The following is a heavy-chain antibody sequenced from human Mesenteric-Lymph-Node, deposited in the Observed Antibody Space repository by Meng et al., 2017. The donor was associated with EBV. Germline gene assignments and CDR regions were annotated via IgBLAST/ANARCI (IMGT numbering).Heavy chain of an antibody. CDR2: ISGSGSST. J-gene: IGHJ4*02. CDR1: GFTFSSYA. V-gene: IGHV3-23*04. Sequence: EVELVEAGGGWVQPGGALRLSCAASGFTFSSYAMSWVRQTPGRGLEWVSRISGSGSSTYYADSVKGRFTISRDNSKNTQYLQMSSLRAEDTAIYYCAKVKEMTTGDYWGQGTLVTVSS. D-gene: IGHD5-24*01. CDR3: AKVKEMTTGDY.